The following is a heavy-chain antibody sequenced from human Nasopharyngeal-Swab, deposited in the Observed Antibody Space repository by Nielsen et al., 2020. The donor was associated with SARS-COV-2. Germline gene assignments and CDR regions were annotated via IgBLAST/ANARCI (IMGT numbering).Heavy chain of an antibody. Sequence: AEGLEWIGYIYYSGSTNYNPSLKSRVTISVDTSKNQFSLKLSSVTAADTAVYYCARDDDSSGYYPFGYWGQGTLVTVSS. J-gene: IGHJ4*02. CDR2: IYYSGST. D-gene: IGHD3-22*01. CDR3: ARDDDSSGYYPFGY. V-gene: IGHV4-59*01.